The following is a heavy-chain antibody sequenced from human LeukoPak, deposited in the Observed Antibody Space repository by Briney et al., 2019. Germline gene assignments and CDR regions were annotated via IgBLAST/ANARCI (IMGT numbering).Heavy chain of an antibody. CDR3: FFFQAEDGIRDAFDI. V-gene: IGHV3-30*03. CDR2: ISYDGSNK. D-gene: IGHD2-21*01. CDR1: GFTFSSYG. J-gene: IGHJ3*02. Sequence: WGSLKLSCSASGFTFSSYGMHWVRQAPGKVLEWVAVISYDGSNKYYADSVKDRFAISRDNSKNTLYLQMNSLRAEDTAVYYCFFFQAEDGIRDAFDIWGQGTMVTVSS.